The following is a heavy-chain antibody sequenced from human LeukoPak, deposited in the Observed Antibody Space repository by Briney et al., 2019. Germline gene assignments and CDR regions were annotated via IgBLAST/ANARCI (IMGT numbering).Heavy chain of an antibody. Sequence: GGSLRLSFAASGFTFSSYAMSWVRQAPGKGLEWVSAISGSGGSTYYADSVKGRFTISRDNSKNTLYLQMNSLRAEDTAVYYCAKDTMIVVVITAFDYWGQGTLVTVSS. D-gene: IGHD3-22*01. V-gene: IGHV3-23*01. CDR1: GFTFSSYA. J-gene: IGHJ4*02. CDR2: ISGSGGST. CDR3: AKDTMIVVVITAFDY.